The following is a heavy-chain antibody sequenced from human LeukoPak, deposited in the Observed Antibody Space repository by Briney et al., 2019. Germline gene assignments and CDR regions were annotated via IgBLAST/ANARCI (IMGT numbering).Heavy chain of an antibody. J-gene: IGHJ6*03. Sequence: MTSETLSLTCTGSGGSISSYYWSWIRQPPGKGLEWIWYIYYSGSTNYNPSLKSRVTISVDTSKNQFSLKLSSVTAADTAVYYCARDVRAVGATSSDYYYYMDVWGKGTTVTVSS. CDR3: ARDVRAVGATSSDYYYYMDV. D-gene: IGHD1-26*01. V-gene: IGHV4-59*01. CDR2: IYYSGST. CDR1: GGSISSYY.